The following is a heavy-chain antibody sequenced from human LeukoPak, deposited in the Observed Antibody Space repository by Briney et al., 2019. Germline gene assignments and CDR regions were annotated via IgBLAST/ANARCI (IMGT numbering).Heavy chain of an antibody. CDR3: ARDDSHGYHFFDS. Sequence: PGGSLRLSCAASGFTFSSYSMNWIRQAPGKGQEWVSSISGSGEFIYYGDSVKGRVTISRDNGKNSLYLQMNSVRPEDMAVYYCARDDSHGYHFFDSWGRGTLVTVSS. D-gene: IGHD3-22*01. V-gene: IGHV3-21*01. CDR1: GFTFSSYS. J-gene: IGHJ4*02. CDR2: ISGSGEFI.